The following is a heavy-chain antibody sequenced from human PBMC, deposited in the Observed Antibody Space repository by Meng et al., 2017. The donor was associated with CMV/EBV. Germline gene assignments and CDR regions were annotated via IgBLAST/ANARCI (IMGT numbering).Heavy chain of an antibody. CDR2: ISWNSGSI. J-gene: IGHJ6*02. CDR3: ARDLDAGVVVVPAAIFPYYYYGMDV. Sequence: SLKISCAASGFTFDDYAMHWVRQAPGKGLEWVSGISWNSGSIGYADSVKGRFTISRDNAKNSLYLQMNSLRAEDTAVYYCARDLDAGVVVVPAAIFPYYYYGMDVWGQGTTVTVSS. V-gene: IGHV3-9*01. CDR1: GFTFDDYA. D-gene: IGHD2-2*01.